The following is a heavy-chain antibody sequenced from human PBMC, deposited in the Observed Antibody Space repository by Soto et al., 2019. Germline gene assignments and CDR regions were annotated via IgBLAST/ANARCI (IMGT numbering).Heavy chain of an antibody. D-gene: IGHD6-19*01. J-gene: IGHJ6*03. Sequence: QVHLVQSGAEVKKPGASVTVSCKTSGYTFTSYGINWVRQAPGQRLEWMGWINADNGNTKYSQKLQGRVTITRDTSASTAYMELSSLRSEDTAIYYCARDVFASAWPYYMDVWGKGITVTVSS. CDR1: GYTFTSYG. V-gene: IGHV1-3*01. CDR3: ARDVFASAWPYYMDV. CDR2: INADNGNT.